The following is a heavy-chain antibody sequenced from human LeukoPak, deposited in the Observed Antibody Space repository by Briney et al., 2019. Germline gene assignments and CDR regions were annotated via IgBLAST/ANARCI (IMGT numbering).Heavy chain of an antibody. Sequence: GSLSLSCAASGFTFSSYSMNWVRQAPGKGLEGVSSISSSSSYIYYADSVKGRFTISRDNAKNSLYLQMNSLRAEDTAVYYCARDRRYSSSSQGFDYWGQGTLVTVSS. CDR1: GFTFSSYS. CDR2: ISSSSSYI. D-gene: IGHD6-6*01. CDR3: ARDRRYSSSSQGFDY. J-gene: IGHJ4*02. V-gene: IGHV3-21*01.